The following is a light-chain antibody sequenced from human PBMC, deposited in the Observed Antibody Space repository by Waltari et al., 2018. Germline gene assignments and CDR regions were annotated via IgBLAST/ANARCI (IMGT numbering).Light chain of an antibody. CDR1: QGVSRT. CDR2: GAS. CDR3: QHYVRLPAT. Sequence: CRASQGVSRTLAWYQQKPGQAPRLLIYGASTRATGIPDRFSGGGSGTDFSLTISRLEPEDFAVYYCQHYVRLPATFGQGTKVEIK. V-gene: IGKV3-20*01. J-gene: IGKJ1*01.